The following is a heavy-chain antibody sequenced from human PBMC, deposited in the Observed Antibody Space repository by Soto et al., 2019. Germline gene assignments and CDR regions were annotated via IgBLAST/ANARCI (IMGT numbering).Heavy chain of an antibody. CDR2: TIPIFGTA. Sequence: QVQLVQSGAEVKKPGSSVKVSCKASGGTLSSDAISWVRQAPGQGLEWMGGTIPIFGTANYAQKCQGRVTISADESTGTAYMELSSLRSEDTGVYYCARDPVVVVAARYGMDVWGQGTTVTVFS. J-gene: IGHJ6*02. CDR3: ARDPVVVVAARYGMDV. CDR1: GGTLSSDA. D-gene: IGHD2-15*01. V-gene: IGHV1-69*12.